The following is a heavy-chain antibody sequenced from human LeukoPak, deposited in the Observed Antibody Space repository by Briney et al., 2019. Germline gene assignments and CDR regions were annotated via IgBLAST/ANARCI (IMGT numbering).Heavy chain of an antibody. CDR1: RYTFTGYY. J-gene: IGHJ6*02. Sequence: ASVKVSCKASRYTFTGYYMHWVRQPPGQGLECVGLINPNSCDTKYAQKFQGRVTMTRDTSISTAYMELSRLRSDDTAVYYCARDYYDFWCGSDHYYYGMDVWGQGTTVTVSS. D-gene: IGHD3-3*01. CDR2: INPNSCDT. V-gene: IGHV1-2*02. CDR3: ARDYYDFWCGSDHYYYGMDV.